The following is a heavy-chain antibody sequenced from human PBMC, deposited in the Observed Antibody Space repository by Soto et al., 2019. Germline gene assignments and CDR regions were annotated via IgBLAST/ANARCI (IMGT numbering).Heavy chain of an antibody. D-gene: IGHD6-13*01. V-gene: IGHV3-23*01. CDR2: ITDTGGDT. CDR1: GITFGSRA. J-gene: IGHJ6*02. CDR3: ARDAGSSSVPLYYYYYGMDV. Sequence: GGSLRLSCVASGITFGSRAMSWVRQAPGEGLEWVSTITDTGGDTKYADSVRGRFTMSRDNSKNTLYLQMNSLRAEDTAVYYCARDAGSSSVPLYYYYYGMDVWGQGTTVTVSS.